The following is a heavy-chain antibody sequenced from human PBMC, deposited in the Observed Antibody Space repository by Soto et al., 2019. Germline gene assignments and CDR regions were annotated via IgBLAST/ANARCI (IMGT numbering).Heavy chain of an antibody. J-gene: IGHJ4*02. D-gene: IGHD2-2*01. CDR2: ISGGGDST. Sequence: GGSLRLSCAASGFNLNTYAMAWVRQVPGKGLEWVSAISGGGDSTFYADSVKGRFTISRDKSNNTLYLQMNSLKAEDTAVYYCASPGWDIVVKPTTMSLIVEYWGQGTLVTVSS. CDR3: ASPGWDIVVKPTTMSLIVEY. V-gene: IGHV3-23*01. CDR1: GFNLNTYA.